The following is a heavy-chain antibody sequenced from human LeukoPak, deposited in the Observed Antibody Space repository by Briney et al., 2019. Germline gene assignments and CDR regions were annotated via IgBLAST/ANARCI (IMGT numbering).Heavy chain of an antibody. Sequence: GGPLTLSCAVSGFPLSLYWAHWARQSPEKALVCVSHIISDGSSTSYADYVKGRFTISRDNAKNTLYLQMNSLRAEDTAVYYCARAGYQYYYYYYGMDVWGQGTTVTVSS. D-gene: IGHD6-25*01. CDR2: IISDGSST. CDR1: GFPLSLYW. J-gene: IGHJ6*02. V-gene: IGHV3-74*01. CDR3: ARAGYQYYYYYYGMDV.